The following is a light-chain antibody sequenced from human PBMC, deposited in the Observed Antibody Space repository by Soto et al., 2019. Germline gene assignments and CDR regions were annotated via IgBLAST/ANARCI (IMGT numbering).Light chain of an antibody. Sequence: SYELTQPPSVSVAPGQTARITCGGNDIGSKTVHWYQQKPGQAPVMVVYDDSARPSGIPERFSGSNSGNTATLTISRVEAGDEADFYCPVWDSTSDLLYVFGTGTKV. J-gene: IGLJ1*01. CDR3: PVWDSTSDLLYV. CDR2: DDS. V-gene: IGLV3-21*02. CDR1: DIGSKT.